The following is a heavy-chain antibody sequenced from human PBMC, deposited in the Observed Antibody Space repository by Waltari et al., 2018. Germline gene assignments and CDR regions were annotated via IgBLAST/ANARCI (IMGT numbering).Heavy chain of an antibody. CDR2: IIPIFGTA. CDR1: GGTFSSYA. D-gene: IGHD3-22*01. V-gene: IGHV1-69*13. Sequence: QVQLVQSGAEVKKPGSSVKVSCKASGGTFSSYAISWVRQAPGQGLEWMGGIIPIFGTANYGQKCQGRVTITADESTSTAYMELSSLRSEDTAVYYCARAPLYYYDSSGYRNNWFDPWGQGTLVTVSS. J-gene: IGHJ5*02. CDR3: ARAPLYYYDSSGYRNNWFDP.